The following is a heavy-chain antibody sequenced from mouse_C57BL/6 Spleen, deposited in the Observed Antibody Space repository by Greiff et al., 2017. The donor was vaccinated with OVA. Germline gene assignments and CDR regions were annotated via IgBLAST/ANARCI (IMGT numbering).Heavy chain of an antibody. D-gene: IGHD1-1*01. CDR1: GFTFSSYA. V-gene: IGHV5-4*01. J-gene: IGHJ1*03. CDR2: ISDGGSYT. CDR3: ARGSTVVGYFDV. Sequence: EVQGVESGGGLVKPGGSLKLSCAASGFTFSSYAMSWVRQTPEKRLEWVATISDGGSYTYYPDNVKGRFTISRDNAKNNLYLQMSHLKSEDTAMYYCARGSTVVGYFDVWGTGTTVTVSS.